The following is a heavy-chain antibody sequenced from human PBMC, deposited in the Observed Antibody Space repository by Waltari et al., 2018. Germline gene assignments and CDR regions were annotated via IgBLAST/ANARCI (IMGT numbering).Heavy chain of an antibody. J-gene: IGHJ4*02. V-gene: IGHV3-33*01. D-gene: IGHD2-2*01. CDR1: GFSFSTYG. Sequence: QVQLVESGGGVVQPGRSLGLSGAASGFSFSTYGMHWFRQAPGKGLEWVAVIWSDGSSIHYADFVKGRFTISRDNTRNTLYLQMNSLRVEDTAMYYCVRGRGSSDYWGQGTLVSVSS. CDR3: VRGRGSSDY. CDR2: IWSDGSSI.